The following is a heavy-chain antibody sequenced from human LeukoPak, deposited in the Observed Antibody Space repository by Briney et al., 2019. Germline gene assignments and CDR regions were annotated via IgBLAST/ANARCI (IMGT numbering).Heavy chain of an antibody. CDR3: AKGTDTTGLQNFDI. D-gene: IGHD1-1*01. Sequence: PGGSLRLSCEAPGFTFTSYAMHWVRQAPGKGLEWVSSITSSGDGTFYTDSLSGRFTISRDNAKKVVFLQMKSLRRGDSALYFCAKGTDTTGLQNFDIWGQGTLVTVSS. CDR1: GFTFTSYA. V-gene: IGHV3-23*01. J-gene: IGHJ1*01. CDR2: ITSSGDGT.